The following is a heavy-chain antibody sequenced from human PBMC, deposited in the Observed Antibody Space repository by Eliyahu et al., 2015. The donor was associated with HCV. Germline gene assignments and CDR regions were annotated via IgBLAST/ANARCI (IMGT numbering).Heavy chain of an antibody. CDR3: ASRGSSWSSFDY. CDR2: IRQDGSEK. J-gene: IGHJ4*02. Sequence: EVQLVESGRGLVQPGGSLRLSCAAXGFXFSSYWMSWVRQXPGKGLEWVASIRQDGSEKYYVDSVKGRFTISRDNAKNSLYLQMNSLRADDTAVYYCASRGSSWSSFDYWGQGTLVTVSS. V-gene: IGHV3-7*01. CDR1: GFXFSSYW. D-gene: IGHD6-13*01.